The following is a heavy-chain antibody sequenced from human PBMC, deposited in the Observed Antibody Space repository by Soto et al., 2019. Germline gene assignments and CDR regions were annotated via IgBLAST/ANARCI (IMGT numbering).Heavy chain of an antibody. V-gene: IGHV1-58*01. CDR3: AAETAAASSGMDG. CDR2: IVVGSGIT. J-gene: IGHJ6*02. CDR1: GFTFTSSA. D-gene: IGHD6-13*01. Sequence: SVKVSCKASGFTFTSSAVQWVRQARGQRLEWIGWIVVGSGITNYAQKFQERVTITTDMSTSTAYQQLSSLISAAPDVYLCAAETAAASSGMDGCRQGTTIIVSS.